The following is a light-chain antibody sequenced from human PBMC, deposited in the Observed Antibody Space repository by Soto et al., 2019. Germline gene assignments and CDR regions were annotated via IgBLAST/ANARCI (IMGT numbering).Light chain of an antibody. J-gene: IGKJ2*01. CDR1: QSFRGL. CDR2: DAS. Sequence: EVLLTQSPVTLSLSPGERATLSFRASQSFRGLLAWYQQKPGQAPRLLIYDASSRATGMPDRFSGSGSGTDFTLTISRLEPEDFAVYYCQQYGSSPYTFGQGTKVDIK. CDR3: QQYGSSPYT. V-gene: IGKV3-20*01.